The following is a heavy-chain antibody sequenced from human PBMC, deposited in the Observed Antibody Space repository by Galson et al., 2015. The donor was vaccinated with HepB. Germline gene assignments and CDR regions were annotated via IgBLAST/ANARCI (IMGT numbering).Heavy chain of an antibody. V-gene: IGHV3-30-3*01. CDR3: ARDLGIVLMVSPDY. CDR2: ISYDGSNK. Sequence: SLRLSCAASGFTFSSYAMHWVRQAPGKGLEWVAVISYDGSNKYYADSVKGRFTISRDNSKNTLYLQMNSLRAEDTAVYYCARDLGIVLMVSPDYWGQGTLVTVSS. D-gene: IGHD2-8*01. J-gene: IGHJ4*02. CDR1: GFTFSSYA.